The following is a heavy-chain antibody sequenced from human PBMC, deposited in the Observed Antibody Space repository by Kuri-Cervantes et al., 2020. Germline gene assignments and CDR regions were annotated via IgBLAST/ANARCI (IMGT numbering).Heavy chain of an antibody. D-gene: IGHD6-19*01. Sequence: GESLKISCAASGFTFSDYYMSWIRQAPGKGLEWVSYICSSGSTIYYADSVKGRFTISRDNSKNTLYLQMNSLRAEDTAVYYCAKDPGYSSGWLGYYYYYYMDVWGKGTTVTVSS. CDR1: GFTFSDYY. V-gene: IGHV3-11*01. CDR3: AKDPGYSSGWLGYYYYYYMDV. J-gene: IGHJ6*03. CDR2: ICSSGSTI.